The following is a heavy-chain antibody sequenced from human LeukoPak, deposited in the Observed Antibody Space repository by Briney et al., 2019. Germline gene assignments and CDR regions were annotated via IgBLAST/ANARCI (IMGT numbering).Heavy chain of an antibody. Sequence: ASVKVSCKASVGTFSSCAISWVRQAPGQGLEWMGRIIPSLDVANYAQKFQGRVTITAYKSTSTVYMELSSLKSEDTAVYYCVYCSGGSCFASNWFDPWGQGTLVTVSS. V-gene: IGHV1-69*04. D-gene: IGHD2-15*01. J-gene: IGHJ5*02. CDR2: IIPSLDVA. CDR3: VYCSGGSCFASNWFDP. CDR1: VGTFSSCA.